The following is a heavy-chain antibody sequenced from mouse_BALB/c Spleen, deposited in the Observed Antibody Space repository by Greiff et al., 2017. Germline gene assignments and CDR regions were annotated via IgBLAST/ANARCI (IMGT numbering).Heavy chain of an antibody. CDR3: VRGDYYGYGFAY. V-gene: IGHV2-9-2*01. CDR2: IWTGGGT. Sequence: QVQLKQSGPGLVAPSQSLSITCTVSGFSLTSYDISWIRQPPGKGLEWLGVIWTGGGTNYNSAFMSRLSISKDNSKSQVFLKMNSLQTDDTAIYYCVRGDYYGYGFAYWGQGTLVTVSA. J-gene: IGHJ3*01. CDR1: GFSLTSYD. D-gene: IGHD1-2*01.